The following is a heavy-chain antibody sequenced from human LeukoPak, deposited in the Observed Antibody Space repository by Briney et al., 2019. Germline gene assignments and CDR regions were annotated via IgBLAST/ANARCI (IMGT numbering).Heavy chain of an antibody. D-gene: IGHD1-1*01. Sequence: TGGSLRLSCAASGFTFSSYAMSWVRQAPGKGLEWVSAISGSGGSTYYADSVKGRFTISRDNSKNTLYLQMNSLRVEDTAIYYCAKANWVSNADAVWWGQGTLVTVSS. V-gene: IGHV3-23*01. CDR3: AKANWVSNADAVW. J-gene: IGHJ4*02. CDR2: ISGSGGST. CDR1: GFTFSSYA.